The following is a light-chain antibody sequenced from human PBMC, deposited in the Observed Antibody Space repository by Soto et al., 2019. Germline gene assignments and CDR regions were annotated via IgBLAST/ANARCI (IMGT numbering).Light chain of an antibody. CDR3: QSYDSSRSGVV. Sequence: QSVLTQPPSVSGAPGQKVTISCTRSSSNIGAAYDVHWYQHLPGTAPKLLIYGNNNRPSGVPDRFSGSKSGTSASLAITGLQAEDEADYYCQSYDSSRSGVVFGGGTKLTVL. CDR2: GNN. J-gene: IGLJ3*02. V-gene: IGLV1-40*01. CDR1: SSNIGAAYD.